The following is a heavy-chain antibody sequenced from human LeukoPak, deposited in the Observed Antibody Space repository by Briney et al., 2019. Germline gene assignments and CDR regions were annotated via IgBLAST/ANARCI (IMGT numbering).Heavy chain of an antibody. J-gene: IGHJ6*02. CDR3: AREEDYSYGMDV. Sequence: SVTVSCTASGGTFSSYAISWVRQAPGQGLEWMGGIIPIFGTANYAQKFQGRVTITADESTSAAYMELSSLRSEDTAVYYCAREEDYSYGMDVWGQGTTVTVSS. CDR1: GGTFSSYA. V-gene: IGHV1-69*13. CDR2: IIPIFGTA.